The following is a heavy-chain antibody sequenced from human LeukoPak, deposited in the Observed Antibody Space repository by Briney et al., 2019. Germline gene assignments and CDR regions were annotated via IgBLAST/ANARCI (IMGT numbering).Heavy chain of an antibody. J-gene: IGHJ1*01. D-gene: IGHD6-13*01. CDR3: ARGDSSSWVYFQH. CDR1: GGSISSGSYY. CDR2: IYTSGST. V-gene: IGHV4-61*02. Sequence: PSETLSLTCTVSGGSISSGSYYWSWIRQPAGKGLEWIGRIYTSGSTNYSPSLKSRVTISVDTSKNQFSLKLSSVTAADTAVYYCARGDSSSWVYFQHWGQGTLVTVSS.